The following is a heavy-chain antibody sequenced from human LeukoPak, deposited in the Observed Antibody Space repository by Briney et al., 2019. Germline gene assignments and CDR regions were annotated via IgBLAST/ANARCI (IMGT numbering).Heavy chain of an antibody. V-gene: IGHV1-24*01. D-gene: IGHD6-13*01. CDR1: GYTLTELS. CDR3: ATLGRYSSSWLDAFDI. J-gene: IGHJ3*02. CDR2: FDPEDGET. Sequence: GASVKVSCKVSGYTLTELSMHWVRQAPGKGLEWMGGFDPEDGETIYAQKFQGRVTMTEDTSTDTAYVELSSLRSEDTAVYYCATLGRYSSSWLDAFDIWGKGTMVTVSS.